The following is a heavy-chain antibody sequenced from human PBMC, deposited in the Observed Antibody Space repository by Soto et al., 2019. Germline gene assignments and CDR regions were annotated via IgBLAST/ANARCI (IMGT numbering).Heavy chain of an antibody. Sequence: QVQLVQSGAEVKKPGSSVKVSCKASGGTFSNFGMSWVRQAPGQGLEWLGVILPVFGRANYARTFQGRVTITADESTSTVYMELRSLRSEDTAVYCCARDTSDGVWAATGLEYWGQGTLVTVSS. CDR2: ILPVFGRA. D-gene: IGHD2-15*01. V-gene: IGHV1-69*01. J-gene: IGHJ4*02. CDR1: GGTFSNFG. CDR3: ARDTSDGVWAATGLEY.